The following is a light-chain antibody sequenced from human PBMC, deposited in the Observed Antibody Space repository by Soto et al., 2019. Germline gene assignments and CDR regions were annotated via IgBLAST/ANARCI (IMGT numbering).Light chain of an antibody. CDR3: QPDGILIT. Sequence: STCAVRLSPKERASLSCRASQTVNSSYLAWYQWKPGQAPRLLIYHASSRATGIPDRFSASGSWADFPLSVSSLPAEDFAVYDWQPDGILITCAGGTKVDIK. V-gene: IGKV3-20*01. CDR1: QTVNSSY. J-gene: IGKJ4*01. CDR2: HAS.